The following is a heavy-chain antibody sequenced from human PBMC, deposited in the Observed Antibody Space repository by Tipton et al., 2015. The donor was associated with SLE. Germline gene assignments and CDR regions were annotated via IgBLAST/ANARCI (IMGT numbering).Heavy chain of an antibody. CDR2: IYSSGTT. CDR3: ARGSVVADDF. CDR1: AGSINSHY. V-gene: IGHV4-59*11. J-gene: IGHJ4*02. Sequence: TLSLTCTVSAGSINSHYFSWIRQPPGKGLEWIGFIYSSGTTNYHPSLKSRVTISVDTSKNQLSLKLTSVTAADTAVYYCARGSVVADDFWGQGTLVTVSS. D-gene: IGHD2-15*01.